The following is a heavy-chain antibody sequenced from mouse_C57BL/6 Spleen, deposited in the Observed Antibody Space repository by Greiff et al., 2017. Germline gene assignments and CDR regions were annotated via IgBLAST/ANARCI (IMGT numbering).Heavy chain of an antibody. CDR2: IDPSDSYT. V-gene: IGHV1-69*01. CDR3: ARGFITTVVATDYAMDY. D-gene: IGHD1-1*01. J-gene: IGHJ4*01. Sequence: QVPLQQPGAELVMPGASVKLSCKASGYTFTSYWMHRVKQRPGQGLEWIGEIDPSDSYTNYNQKFKGKSTLTVYKSSSTAYMQLSSLTSEDSAVDYCARGFITTVVATDYAMDYWGQGTSVTVSS. CDR1: GYTFTSYW.